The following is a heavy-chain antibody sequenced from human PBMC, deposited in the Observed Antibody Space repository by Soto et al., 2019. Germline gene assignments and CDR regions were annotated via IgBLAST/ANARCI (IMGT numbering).Heavy chain of an antibody. CDR2: INTGNGNT. J-gene: IGHJ4*02. Sequence: GASVKVSCKASGITYTTYAIHWVRQAPGQGLEWMGWINTGNGNTRYSQKFQGRVTMTEDTSSDTAYMELSGLRSEDTAVYYCAAGGTRWLQSPLDYWGQGTLVTVSS. V-gene: IGHV1-3*04. CDR1: GITYTTYA. CDR3: AAGGTRWLQSPLDY. D-gene: IGHD1-1*01.